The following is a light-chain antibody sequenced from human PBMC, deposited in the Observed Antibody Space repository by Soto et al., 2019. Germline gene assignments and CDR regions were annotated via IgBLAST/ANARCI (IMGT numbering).Light chain of an antibody. J-gene: IGKJ1*01. V-gene: IGKV3-20*01. CDR1: QSISSSY. CDR2: GAS. CDR3: QQYGRSPWT. Sequence: EIVLTQSPGTLSLSPGDRATLSCRASQSISSSYLAWYQQKPGQAPRLLIYGASSRATGIPDRFSGSGSGTDLTLTISRLEPEDFAVYYCQQYGRSPWTFGQGTKVEVK.